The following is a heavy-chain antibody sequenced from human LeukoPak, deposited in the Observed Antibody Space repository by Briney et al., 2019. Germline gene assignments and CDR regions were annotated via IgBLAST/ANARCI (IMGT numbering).Heavy chain of an antibody. CDR3: ARVGYYDILTGYYRETANAFDI. V-gene: IGHV3-30*02. J-gene: IGHJ3*02. CDR2: IRYDGGNK. Sequence: GGSLRLSCAASGFPFSSYGMHWVRQAPGKGLEWVAFIRYDGGNKYYADFVEGRFTISRDNAKNTLYLQMNRLRADATAVYYCARVGYYDILTGYYRETANAFDIWGQGTMVTVSS. CDR1: GFPFSSYG. D-gene: IGHD3-9*01.